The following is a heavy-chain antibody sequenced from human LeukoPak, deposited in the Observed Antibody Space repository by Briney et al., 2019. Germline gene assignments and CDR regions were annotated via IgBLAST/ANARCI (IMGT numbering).Heavy chain of an antibody. J-gene: IGHJ4*02. D-gene: IGHD3-22*01. Sequence: PSETLSLTCTVTGDSISSFHWSWIRQPAGKGLEWIGRIYTSGSTNYNPSLKSRVTMSVDTSKNQFSLKLSSVTAADTAVYYCASEAYYYDSSGYYKYWGQGTLVTVSS. CDR2: IYTSGST. V-gene: IGHV4-4*07. CDR3: ASEAYYYDSSGYYKY. CDR1: GDSISSFH.